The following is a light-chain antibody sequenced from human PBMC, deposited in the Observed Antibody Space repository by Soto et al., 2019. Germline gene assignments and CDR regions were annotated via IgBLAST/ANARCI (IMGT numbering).Light chain of an antibody. Sequence: DIQLTPSPSSLSTSVGDTSTITCQSSQDISNSLNWYQQKPGKAPKLLIYDASNLETGVPSRFSGGGSGTDFTFTIGSLQPEDIATYYCQHYDNILALTFGGGTKVDIK. V-gene: IGKV1-33*01. CDR2: DAS. J-gene: IGKJ4*01. CDR3: QHYDNILALT. CDR1: QDISNS.